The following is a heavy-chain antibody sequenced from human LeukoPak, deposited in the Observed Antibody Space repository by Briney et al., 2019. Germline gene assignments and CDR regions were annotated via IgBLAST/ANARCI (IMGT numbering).Heavy chain of an antibody. CDR3: ARCSSSSVRLIDY. CDR2: IYTSGST. J-gene: IGHJ4*02. Sequence: PSETLSLTCTVSGGSISSGSYYWSWIRQPAGKGLEWIGRIYTSGSTNYNPSLKSRVTISVDTSKNQFSLKLSSVTAADTAVYYCARCSSSSVRLIDYWGQGTLVTVSS. CDR1: GGSISSGSYY. V-gene: IGHV4-61*02. D-gene: IGHD6-6*01.